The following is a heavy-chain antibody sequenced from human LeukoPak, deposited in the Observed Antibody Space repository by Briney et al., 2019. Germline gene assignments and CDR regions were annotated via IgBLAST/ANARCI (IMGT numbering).Heavy chain of an antibody. CDR2: IKLDGSEK. CDR3: ISSISGGSGQLGY. J-gene: IGHJ4*02. Sequence: GALRLSCVASGFTFGKYWMSWVRQAPGKGLEWVANIKLDGSEKNYVDSVKGRFTISRDNTKNSLYLQMNSLKTEDTAVYYCISSISGGSGQLGYWGQGTLVTVSS. V-gene: IGHV3-7*03. CDR1: GFTFGKYW. D-gene: IGHD3-10*01.